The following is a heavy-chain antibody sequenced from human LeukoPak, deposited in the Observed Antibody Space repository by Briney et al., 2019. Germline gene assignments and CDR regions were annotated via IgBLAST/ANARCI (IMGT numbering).Heavy chain of an antibody. Sequence: GGSLRLSCAASGFTFSSYEMNWVRQAPGKGLEWVSYISSSGSTIYYADSVKGRSTISRDNAKNSLYLQMNSLRAEDTAVYYCARAEYYDILTGYVGGDYWGQGTLVTVSS. D-gene: IGHD3-9*01. CDR3: ARAEYYDILTGYVGGDY. V-gene: IGHV3-48*03. CDR2: ISSSGSTI. CDR1: GFTFSSYE. J-gene: IGHJ4*02.